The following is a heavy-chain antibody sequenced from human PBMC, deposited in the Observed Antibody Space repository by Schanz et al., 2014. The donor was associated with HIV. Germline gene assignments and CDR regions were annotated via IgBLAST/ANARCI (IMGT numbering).Heavy chain of an antibody. CDR1: GFTLSGYS. CDR3: ARGDGGYWYYFDY. J-gene: IGHJ4*02. D-gene: IGHD5-12*01. Sequence: EVQLVESGGRLVKPGESLTLSCITSGFTLSGYSMNWVRQAPGKGLEWVSSISGSSNKIYYAHSMKDRFIVSRDNAQNLVFLQLNSLRAEDTAVYYCARGDGGYWYYFDYWGQGTLVTVSS. V-gene: IGHV3-21*01. CDR2: ISGSSNKI.